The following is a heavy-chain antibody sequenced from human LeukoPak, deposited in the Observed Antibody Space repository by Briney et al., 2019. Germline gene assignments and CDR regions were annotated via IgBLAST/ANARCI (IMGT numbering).Heavy chain of an antibody. CDR2: IIPIFGTA. Sequence: ASVKVSCKASGGTFSNYAISWVRQAPGQGLEWMGGIIPIFGTANYAQKFQGRVTITADESTSTAYMELSSLRSEDTAVYYCARNSPDYWSGYFYWGQGTLVTVSS. J-gene: IGHJ4*02. CDR1: GGTFSNYA. CDR3: ARNSPDYWSGYFY. V-gene: IGHV1-69*13. D-gene: IGHD3-3*01.